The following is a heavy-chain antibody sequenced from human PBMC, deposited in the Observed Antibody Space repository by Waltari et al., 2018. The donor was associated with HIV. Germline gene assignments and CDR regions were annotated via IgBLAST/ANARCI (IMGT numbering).Heavy chain of an antibody. Sequence: QVQLVQSGAEVKKPGASVKVSCKVSGYALTELSIHWVRQAPGKGLEWMGGYDPEDGETIYAQKIQGRVTMTEDTRTDTAYMEMSSLRSEDTAVYYCATTCRLRYFDWPLHWGQGTLVTVSS. J-gene: IGHJ4*02. V-gene: IGHV1-24*01. CDR3: ATTCRLRYFDWPLH. D-gene: IGHD3-9*01. CDR1: GYALTELS. CDR2: YDPEDGET.